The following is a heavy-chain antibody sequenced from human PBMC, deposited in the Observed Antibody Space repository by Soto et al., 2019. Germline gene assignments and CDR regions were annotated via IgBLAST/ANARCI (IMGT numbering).Heavy chain of an antibody. CDR3: ARDRGYCSGGSCYSPPRKYYYYYMDV. CDR2: IIPILGIA. D-gene: IGHD2-15*01. J-gene: IGHJ6*03. Sequence: SVKVSCKASGGTFSSYTISWVRQAPGQGLEWMGRIIPILGIANYAQKFQGRVTITADKSTSTAYMELSSLRSEDTAVYYCARDRGYCSGGSCYSPPRKYYYYYMDVWGKGTTVTVSS. CDR1: GGTFSSYT. V-gene: IGHV1-69*04.